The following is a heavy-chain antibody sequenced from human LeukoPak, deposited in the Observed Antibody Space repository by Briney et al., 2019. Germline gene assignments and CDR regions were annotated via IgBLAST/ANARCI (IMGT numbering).Heavy chain of an antibody. J-gene: IGHJ4*02. CDR3: ARDIRSSYYFDY. CDR2: IYSSGST. CDR1: GGSISYYY. Sequence: SETLSLTCSVSGGSISYYYWSWIRQPAGKGLEWIGRIYSSGSTNYNPSLKSRVTMSVDTSKNQFSLKLSSVTAAGTAAYYCARDIRSSYYFDYWGQGTLVTVSS. V-gene: IGHV4-4*07.